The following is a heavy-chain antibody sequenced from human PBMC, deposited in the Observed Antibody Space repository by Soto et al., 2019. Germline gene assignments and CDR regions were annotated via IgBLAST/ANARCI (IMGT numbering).Heavy chain of an antibody. CDR2: TRNKANSYTT. D-gene: IGHD2-8*01. V-gene: IGHV3-72*01. J-gene: IGHJ2*01. Sequence: PGGSLRLSCAASGFTFSDHYMDWVRQAPGKGLDWVGRTRNKANSYTTEYAASVKGRFTISRDDSKNSLYLQMSSLKTEDTAVYYCARGYCSNGVCYRYFDLWGRGTLVTSPQ. CDR3: ARGYCSNGVCYRYFDL. CDR1: GFTFSDHY.